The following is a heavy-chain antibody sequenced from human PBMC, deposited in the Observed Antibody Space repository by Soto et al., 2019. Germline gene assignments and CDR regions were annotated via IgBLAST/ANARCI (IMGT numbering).Heavy chain of an antibody. CDR1: GGSLSGYY. J-gene: IGHJ4*02. V-gene: IGHV4-34*01. CDR2: IKDGGLT. Sequence: QVQLQQWGAGLLKPSETLSLTCVVYGGSLSGYYWSWIRQPPGKGLEWIGEIKDGGLTNYSPSLTRRATISADTPKNQCSLKLHSVTAADRAVYYCARGQEGVVATHWDQGTLVTVSS. D-gene: IGHD5-12*01. CDR3: ARGQEGVVATH.